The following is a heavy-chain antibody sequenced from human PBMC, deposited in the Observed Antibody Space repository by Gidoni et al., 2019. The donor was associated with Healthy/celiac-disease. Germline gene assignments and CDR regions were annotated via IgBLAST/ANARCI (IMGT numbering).Heavy chain of an antibody. CDR3: ARDRGGSYFHDAFDI. Sequence: EVQLVESGGGLVQPGGSLRFSCAASGFTFSSYWMSWVRQAPGKGLEWVANIKQDGSEKYYVDSVKGRFTISRDNAKNSLYLQMNSLRAEDTAVYYCARDRGGSYFHDAFDIWGQGTMVTVSS. J-gene: IGHJ3*02. CDR1: GFTFSSYW. V-gene: IGHV3-7*04. CDR2: IKQDGSEK. D-gene: IGHD1-26*01.